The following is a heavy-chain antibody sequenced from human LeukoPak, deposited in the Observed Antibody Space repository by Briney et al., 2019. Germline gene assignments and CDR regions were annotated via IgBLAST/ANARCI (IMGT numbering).Heavy chain of an antibody. D-gene: IGHD2-8*01. Sequence: ASVKVSCKASGYTFTGYYMHWVRQAPGQGLEWMGWSNPNSGGTNYAQKFQGRVTMTRDTSISTAYMELSRLRSDDTAVYYCARDDCTNGVCSIDYWGQGTLVTVSS. V-gene: IGHV1-2*02. CDR2: SNPNSGGT. CDR3: ARDDCTNGVCSIDY. CDR1: GYTFTGYY. J-gene: IGHJ4*02.